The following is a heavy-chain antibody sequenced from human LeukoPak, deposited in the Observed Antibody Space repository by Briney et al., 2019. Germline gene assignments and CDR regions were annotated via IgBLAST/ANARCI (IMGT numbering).Heavy chain of an antibody. Sequence: SETLSLTCTVSGGSISSSSYYWGWIHQPPGKGLEWIGSIYYSGSTYYNPSLKSRVTISVDTSKNQFSLKLSSVTAADTAVYFCATTDKNRYYINVWGPGTTVIVSS. J-gene: IGHJ6*01. CDR1: GGSISSSSYY. CDR2: IYYSGST. CDR3: ATTDKNRYYINV. D-gene: IGHD2-21*01. V-gene: IGHV4-39*07.